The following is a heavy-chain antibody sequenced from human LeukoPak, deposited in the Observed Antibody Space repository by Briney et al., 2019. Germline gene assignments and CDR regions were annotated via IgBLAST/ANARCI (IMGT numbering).Heavy chain of an antibody. J-gene: IGHJ4*02. CDR3: ARRTAVAGDFDY. Sequence: PSETLSLTCAVSGGSISSGGYSWSWIRQPPGKGLEWIGYIYHSGSTYYNPSLKSRVTISVDRSKNQFSLRLSSVTAADTAVYYCARRTAVAGDFDYWGQGALVTVSS. D-gene: IGHD6-19*01. V-gene: IGHV4-30-2*01. CDR1: GGSISSGGYS. CDR2: IYHSGST.